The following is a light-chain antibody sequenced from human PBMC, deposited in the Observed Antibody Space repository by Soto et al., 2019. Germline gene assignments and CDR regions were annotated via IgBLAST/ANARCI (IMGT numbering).Light chain of an antibody. V-gene: IGKV3-15*01. J-gene: IGKJ1*01. Sequence: EIIMTQSPATLSVSPGERVTLSCRASQSVSDNVAWYQQRPGQSPRLLMHSASARAAGLPARFSGSGSGTEFSLSIHSLQSEDFAVYYCQEYDNWPPEGTFGQGTKVEV. CDR3: QEYDNWPPEGT. CDR1: QSVSDN. CDR2: SAS.